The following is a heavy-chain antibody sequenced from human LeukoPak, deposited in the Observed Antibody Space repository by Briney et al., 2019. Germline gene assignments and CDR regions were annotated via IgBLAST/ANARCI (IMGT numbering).Heavy chain of an antibody. V-gene: IGHV3-7*01. CDR2: IKEDGSEK. D-gene: IGHD3-10*01. CDR1: GGSISSSSDY. J-gene: IGHJ4*02. CDR3: AKDSAGGVRGVTQDYFDY. Sequence: ETLSLTCTVSGGSISSSSDYWGWIRQAPGKGLEWVANIKEDGSEKYYVDSVKGRFTISRDNARNSLFLQMNSLRAEDTAVYYCAKDSAGGVRGVTQDYFDYWGQGTLVTVSS.